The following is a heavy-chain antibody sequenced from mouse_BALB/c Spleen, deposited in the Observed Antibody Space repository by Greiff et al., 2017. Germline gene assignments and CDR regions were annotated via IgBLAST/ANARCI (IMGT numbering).Heavy chain of an antibody. CDR3: ARRDDYYSWFAY. D-gene: IGHD2-3*01. CDR2: INPSNGRT. CDR1: GYTFTSYW. V-gene: IGHV1S81*02. Sequence: QVQLQQPGAELVKPGASVKLSCKASGYTFTSYWMHWVKQRPGQGLEWIGEINPSNGRTNYNEKFKSKATLTVDKSSSTAYMQLSSLTSEDSAVYYCARRDDYYSWFAYWGQGTLVTVSA. J-gene: IGHJ3*01.